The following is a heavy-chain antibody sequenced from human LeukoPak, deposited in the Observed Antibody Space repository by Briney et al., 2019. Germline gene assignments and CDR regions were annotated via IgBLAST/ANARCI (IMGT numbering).Heavy chain of an antibody. V-gene: IGHV1-18*01. CDR3: ARGGYFDWLSYFDY. J-gene: IGHJ4*02. CDR2: ISAYNGNT. D-gene: IGHD3-9*01. CDR1: GYTFTSYG. Sequence: ASVKVSCKASGYTFTSYGISWVRQAPGQGLEWMGGISAYNGNTNYAQTLQGRVTMATDTSTTTAYMELRSLRSDDTAVYYCARGGYFDWLSYFDYWGQGTLVTVSS.